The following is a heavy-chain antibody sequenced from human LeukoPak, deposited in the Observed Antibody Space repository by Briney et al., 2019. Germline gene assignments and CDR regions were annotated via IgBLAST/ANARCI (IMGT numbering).Heavy chain of an antibody. CDR2: IYSGGST. J-gene: IGHJ4*02. V-gene: IGHV3-66*01. CDR3: ATYPWGFHY. D-gene: IGHD7-27*01. Sequence: GGSLRLSCAVSGFTVSSNYMSWVRQAPGKGLEWVSVIYSGGSTYYADSVKGRFTISRDNSNNTLYLEMNSLRAEDTAVYYCATYPWGFHYWGQGTLVDVSS. CDR1: GFTVSSNY.